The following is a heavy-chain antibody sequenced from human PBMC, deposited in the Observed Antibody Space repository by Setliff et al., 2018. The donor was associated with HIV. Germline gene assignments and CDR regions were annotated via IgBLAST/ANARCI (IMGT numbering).Heavy chain of an antibody. D-gene: IGHD4-17*01. CDR1: GYIFSTYG. V-gene: IGHV1-18*01. Sequence: ASVKVSCKASGYIFSTYGISWVRQAPGQGLEWMGWISASNGNTHYAQKVQGRVTLTTDTSTNTAYMELRSLRTDDAAVYYCAKTTPQPHYYYYVDVWGKGTTVTVSS. CDR3: AKTTPQPHYYYYVDV. J-gene: IGHJ6*03. CDR2: ISASNGNT.